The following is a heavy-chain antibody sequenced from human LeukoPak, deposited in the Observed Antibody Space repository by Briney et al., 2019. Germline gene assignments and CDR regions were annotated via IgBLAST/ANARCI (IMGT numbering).Heavy chain of an antibody. CDR2: ISGSGGST. Sequence: PGRSLRLSCAASGFTFSSYAMHWVRQAPGKGLEWVSAISGSGGSTYYADSVKGRFTISRDNSKNTLYLQMNSLRAEDTAVYYCAKNVLQPHAFDIWGQGTMVTVSS. V-gene: IGHV3-23*01. CDR3: AKNVLQPHAFDI. D-gene: IGHD2-15*01. CDR1: GFTFSSYA. J-gene: IGHJ3*02.